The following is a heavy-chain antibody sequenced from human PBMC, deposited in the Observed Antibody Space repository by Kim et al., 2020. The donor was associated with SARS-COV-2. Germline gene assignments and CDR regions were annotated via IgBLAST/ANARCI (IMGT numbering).Heavy chain of an antibody. J-gene: IGHJ6*02. CDR1: GFTFSGAG. Sequence: GGSLRLSCAASGFTFSGAGMHWVRQASGKGLKWVGRIRSKTNNYATAFAASVKGRFTISRDDSKNMAYLQMNSLKIEDTAVYYCTREGDYYGMDVWGQGTTVTVSS. CDR3: TREGDYYGMDV. CDR2: IRSKTNNYAT. V-gene: IGHV3-73*01.